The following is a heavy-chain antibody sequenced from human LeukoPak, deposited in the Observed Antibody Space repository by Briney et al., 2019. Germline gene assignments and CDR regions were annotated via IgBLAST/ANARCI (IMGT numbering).Heavy chain of an antibody. CDR2: INHSGST. V-gene: IGHV4-34*01. Sequence: SETLSLTCAVYGGSFSGYYWSRIRQPPGKGLEWIGEINHSGSTNYNPSLKSRVTISVDTSKNQFSLKLSSVTAADTAVYYCARGEYSRYGYSGYYYGMDVWGQGTTVTVSS. D-gene: IGHD5-18*01. J-gene: IGHJ6*02. CDR3: ARGEYSRYGYSGYYYGMDV. CDR1: GGSFSGYY.